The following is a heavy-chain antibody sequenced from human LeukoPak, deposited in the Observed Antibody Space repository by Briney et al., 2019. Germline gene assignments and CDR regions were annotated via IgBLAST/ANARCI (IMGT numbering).Heavy chain of an antibody. J-gene: IGHJ4*02. Sequence: QTGGSLRLSCAASEFSFSLYWKSWVRQAPGKGLEWVASIKQDGSDQNYVDSVKGRFTISRDNAENFLYLQMNSLRADDTAVYYCARPRYSSTWFLFDFWGQGDLVTVSS. V-gene: IGHV3-7*01. D-gene: IGHD6-13*01. CDR1: EFSFSLYW. CDR2: IKQDGSDQ. CDR3: ARPRYSSTWFLFDF.